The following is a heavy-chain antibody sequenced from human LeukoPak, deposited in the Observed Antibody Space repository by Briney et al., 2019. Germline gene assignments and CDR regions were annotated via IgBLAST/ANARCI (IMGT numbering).Heavy chain of an antibody. V-gene: IGHV1-69*05. CDR1: GGTFSSYA. D-gene: IGHD4-17*01. Sequence: SVKVSCKASGGTFSSYAISLVRQAPGQGLEWMGRIIPIFGTANYAQKFQGRVTITTDESTSTAYMELSSLRSEDTAVYYCARDFLGNDDYVTTYFDYWGQGTLVTVSS. CDR3: ARDFLGNDDYVTTYFDY. J-gene: IGHJ4*02. CDR2: IIPIFGTA.